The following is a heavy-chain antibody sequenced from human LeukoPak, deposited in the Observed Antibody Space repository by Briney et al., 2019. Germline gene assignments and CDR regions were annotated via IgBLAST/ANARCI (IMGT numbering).Heavy chain of an antibody. Sequence: SETLSLTCTVSGGSISSYYWSWIRQPPGKGLEWIGYIYYSGSTNYNPSLKSRVTISLDTSKNQFSLKLSSVTAADTAVYYCARRAGALRFLEWFPFDYWGQGTLVTVSS. CDR2: IYYSGST. CDR3: ARRAGALRFLEWFPFDY. CDR1: GGSISSYY. J-gene: IGHJ4*02. D-gene: IGHD3-3*01. V-gene: IGHV4-59*08.